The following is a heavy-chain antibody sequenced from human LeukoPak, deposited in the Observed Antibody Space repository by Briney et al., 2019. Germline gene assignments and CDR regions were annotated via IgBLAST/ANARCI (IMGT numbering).Heavy chain of an antibody. Sequence: GGSLRLSCAASGFTFSNAWMSWVRQAPGKGLEWVGRIKSKTDGGTTDYAAPVKGRFTISRDDSKNTLYLQMNSLKTEDTAVYYCAREDDFWSGYYPKYYYYGMDVWGQGTTVTVSS. V-gene: IGHV3-15*01. CDR1: GFTFSNAW. D-gene: IGHD3-3*01. CDR2: IKSKTDGGTT. J-gene: IGHJ6*02. CDR3: AREDDFWSGYYPKYYYYGMDV.